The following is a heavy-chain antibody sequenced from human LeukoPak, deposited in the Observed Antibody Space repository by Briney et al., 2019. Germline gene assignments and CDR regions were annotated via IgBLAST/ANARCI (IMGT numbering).Heavy chain of an antibody. D-gene: IGHD4-23*01. CDR3: ARNYGGFNWFDP. CDR1: GGTFSSYA. CDR2: IIPILGIA. V-gene: IGHV1-69*04. Sequence: SVKVSCKASGGTFSSYAISWVRQAPGQGLEWMGRIIPILGIANYAQKFQGRVTITADKSTSTAYMELRSLRSDDTAVYYCARNYGGFNWFDPWGQGTLVTVSS. J-gene: IGHJ5*02.